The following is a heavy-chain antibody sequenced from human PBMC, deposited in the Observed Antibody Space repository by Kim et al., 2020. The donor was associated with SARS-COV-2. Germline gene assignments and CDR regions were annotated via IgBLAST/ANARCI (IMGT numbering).Heavy chain of an antibody. CDR1: GFTFDDYA. Sequence: GGSLRLSCAASGFTFDDYAMHWVRQAPGKGLEWVSGISWNSGSIGYADSVKGRFTISRDNAKNSLYLQMNSLRTEDTALYYCAKDSSSWTHYFDYWGQGTLVTVSS. D-gene: IGHD6-13*01. J-gene: IGHJ4*02. CDR3: AKDSSSWTHYFDY. V-gene: IGHV3-9*01. CDR2: ISWNSGSI.